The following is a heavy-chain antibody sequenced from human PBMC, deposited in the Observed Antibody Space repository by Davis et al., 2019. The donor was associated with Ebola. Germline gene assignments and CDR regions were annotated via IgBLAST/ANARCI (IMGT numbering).Heavy chain of an antibody. V-gene: IGHV3-23*01. Sequence: GESLKISCAASGFTFSSYAISWVRQAPGKGLEWVSAISGSGGSTYYADSVKGRFTISRDNSKNTLYLQMNSLRAEDTAVYYCARGVRGLPYYYYGMDVWGQGTTVIVTS. CDR2: ISGSGGST. CDR3: ARGVRGLPYYYYGMDV. J-gene: IGHJ6*02. D-gene: IGHD5-12*01. CDR1: GFTFSSYA.